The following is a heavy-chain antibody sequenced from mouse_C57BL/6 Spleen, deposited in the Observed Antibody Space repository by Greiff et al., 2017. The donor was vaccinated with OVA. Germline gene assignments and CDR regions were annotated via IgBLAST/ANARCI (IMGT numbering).Heavy chain of an antibody. CDR2: IYPGSGST. D-gene: IGHD2-1*01. Sequence: QVQLQQPGAELVKPGASVKMSCKASGYTFTSYWITWVKQRPGQGLEWIGDIYPGSGSTNYNEKCKSKATLTVDTSSSTAYMQLSSLTSEDSAVYYCATPGGNWKYFDVWGTGTTVTVSS. CDR3: ATPGGNWKYFDV. CDR1: GYTFTSYW. V-gene: IGHV1-55*01. J-gene: IGHJ1*03.